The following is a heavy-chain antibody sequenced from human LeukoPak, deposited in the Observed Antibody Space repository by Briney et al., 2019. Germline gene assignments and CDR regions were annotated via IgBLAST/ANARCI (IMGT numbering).Heavy chain of an antibody. D-gene: IGHD3-10*01. CDR1: GYTFTSYG. CDR2: ISAYNGNT. V-gene: IGHV1-18*01. Sequence: ASVKVSCKASGYTFTSYGISWVRQAPGQGLEWMGWISAYNGNTNYAQKLQGRVTMTTDTSTSTAYMELRSLRSDDTAVYYCARDYGSGSYYNAVNWFDPWGQGTLVTVSS. J-gene: IGHJ5*02. CDR3: ARDYGSGSYYNAVNWFDP.